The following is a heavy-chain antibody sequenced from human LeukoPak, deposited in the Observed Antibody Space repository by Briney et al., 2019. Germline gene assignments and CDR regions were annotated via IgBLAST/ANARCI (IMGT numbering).Heavy chain of an antibody. CDR2: ISSSSSYI. CDR1: GFTFSSYS. Sequence: GGSLRLSCAASGFTFSSYSMNWVRQAPGKGLEWVSSISSSSSYIYYADSVKGRFTISRDNAKNSLYLQMNSLRAEDTAVYYCARNYGGNSVGGYYYGMDVWGQGTTVTVSS. J-gene: IGHJ6*02. D-gene: IGHD4-23*01. CDR3: ARNYGGNSVGGYYYGMDV. V-gene: IGHV3-21*01.